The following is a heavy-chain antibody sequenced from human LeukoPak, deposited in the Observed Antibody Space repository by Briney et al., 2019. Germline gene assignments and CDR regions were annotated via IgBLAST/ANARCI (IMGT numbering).Heavy chain of an antibody. D-gene: IGHD6-6*01. J-gene: IGHJ4*02. CDR3: ARDINEYSSSYFDY. V-gene: IGHV4-39*07. CDR2: IYYSGST. CDR1: GGSISSSSYY. Sequence: SETLSLTCTVSGGSISSSSYYWGWIRQPPGKGLEWIGSIYYSGSTYYNPSLKSRVTISVDTSKNQFSLKLSSVTAADTAVYYCARDINEYSSSYFDYWGQGTLVTVSS.